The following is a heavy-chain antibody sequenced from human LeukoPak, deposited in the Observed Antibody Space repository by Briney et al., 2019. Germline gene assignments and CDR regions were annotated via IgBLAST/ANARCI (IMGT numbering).Heavy chain of an antibody. CDR2: INSDGSST. D-gene: IGHD4-17*01. J-gene: IGHJ4*02. CDR1: GFTFSSYW. V-gene: IGHV3-74*01. Sequence: GGSLRLSCAASGFTFSSYWMHWVRQAPGKGLVWVSGINSDGSSTSYADSVKGRFTISRDNAKNTLYLQMNSLRAEDTAVYHCARVTVTRLFDYWGQGTLVTVSS. CDR3: ARVTVTRLFDY.